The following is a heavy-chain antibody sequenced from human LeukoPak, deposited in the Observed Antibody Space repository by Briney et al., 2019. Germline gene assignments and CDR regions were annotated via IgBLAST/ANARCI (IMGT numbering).Heavy chain of an antibody. J-gene: IGHJ4*02. V-gene: IGHV3-23*01. Sequence: GGSLRPSCAASGFTFSSYAMSWVRQAPGKGLEWVSTVTGSGDTTYYADSVKGRFTISRDNSKNTLYLQMNSLRAEDTAVYYCAKDLVSTTSASDYWGQGTLVTVSS. D-gene: IGHD1-14*01. CDR2: VTGSGDTT. CDR1: GFTFSSYA. CDR3: AKDLVSTTSASDY.